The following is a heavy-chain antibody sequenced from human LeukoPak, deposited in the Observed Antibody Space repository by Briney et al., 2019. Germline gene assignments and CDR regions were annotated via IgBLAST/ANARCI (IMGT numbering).Heavy chain of an antibody. CDR1: GGTFSSYA. D-gene: IGHD4-17*01. CDR3: ARDYGDYAPDAFDI. V-gene: IGHV1-69*06. J-gene: IGHJ3*02. CDR2: IIPIFGTA. Sequence: ASVKVSCKASGGTFSSYAISWVRQAPGQGLEWMGGIIPIFGTANYAQKFQGRVTITADKSTSTAYMELSSLRSEDTAVYYCARDYGDYAPDAFDIWGQGTMVTVSS.